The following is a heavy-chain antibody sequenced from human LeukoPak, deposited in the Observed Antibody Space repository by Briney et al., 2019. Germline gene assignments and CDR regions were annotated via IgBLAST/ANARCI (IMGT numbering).Heavy chain of an antibody. CDR3: AKYDSSGPDAFGI. CDR1: GFTFSSYS. J-gene: IGHJ3*02. CDR2: ISSSSSTI. V-gene: IGHV3-48*01. D-gene: IGHD3-22*01. Sequence: GGSLRLSCAASGFTFSSYSMNWVRQAPGKGLEWVSYISSSSSTIYYADSVKGRFTISRDNSKNTLYLQMNSLRAEDTAVYYCAKYDSSGPDAFGIWGQGTMVTVSS.